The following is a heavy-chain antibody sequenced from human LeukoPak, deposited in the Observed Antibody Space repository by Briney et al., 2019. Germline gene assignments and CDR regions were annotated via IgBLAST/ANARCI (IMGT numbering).Heavy chain of an antibody. CDR3: ARDRDSSGYYYLAVY. CDR1: GYTFTSYG. J-gene: IGHJ4*02. CDR2: ISAYNGNT. V-gene: IGHV1-18*01. Sequence: GASVKVSCKASGYTFTSYGISWVRQAPGQGLEWMGWISAYNGNTNYAQKLQGRVTMTTDTSTSTAYMELRSLRSDDTAVYYCARDRDSSGYYYLAVYWGQGTLVTVSS. D-gene: IGHD3-22*01.